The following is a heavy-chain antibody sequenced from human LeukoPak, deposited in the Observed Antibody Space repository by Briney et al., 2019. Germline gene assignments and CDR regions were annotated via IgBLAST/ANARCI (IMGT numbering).Heavy chain of an antibody. CDR2: INERGSET. CDR3: PKHSPFSNFT. J-gene: IGHJ5*02. Sequence: GGSLGLSCAASGFVFSNHWMTWVRQAPGKGLEWVANINERGSETYYADYVKGRFTISRDNTKKSLFLQLNSLGVEDTATYYWPKHSPFSNFTWGQGPPVTAS. D-gene: IGHD2-21*01. CDR1: GFVFSNHW. V-gene: IGHV3-7*01.